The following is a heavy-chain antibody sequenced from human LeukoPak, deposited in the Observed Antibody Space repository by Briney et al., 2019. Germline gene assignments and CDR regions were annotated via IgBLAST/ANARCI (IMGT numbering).Heavy chain of an antibody. CDR1: GYTLTELS. Sequence: ASVKVSCKVAGYTLTELSMPWVRQAPGKGLEWMGGFDPEDGETIYAQKFQGRVTMTEDTSTDTAYMELSSLRSEDTAVYYCATPGGLWFDPWGQGTLVTVSS. J-gene: IGHJ5*02. CDR3: ATPGGLWFDP. D-gene: IGHD2-8*02. V-gene: IGHV1-24*01. CDR2: FDPEDGET.